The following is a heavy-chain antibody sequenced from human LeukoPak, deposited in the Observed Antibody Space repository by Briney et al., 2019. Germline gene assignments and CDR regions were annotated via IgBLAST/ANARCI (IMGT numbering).Heavy chain of an antibody. Sequence: GGSLRLSCAASGFTFNNYAMSWVRQAPGKGLEWVSVITGSGGTTYYADSVKGRLTISRDNSKNTLYLQMNSLRAEDTAVYYCASEKDYYGSGSSKLDYWGQGTLVTVSS. CDR3: ASEKDYYGSGSSKLDY. V-gene: IGHV3-23*01. J-gene: IGHJ4*02. CDR2: ITGSGGTT. CDR1: GFTFNNYA. D-gene: IGHD3-10*01.